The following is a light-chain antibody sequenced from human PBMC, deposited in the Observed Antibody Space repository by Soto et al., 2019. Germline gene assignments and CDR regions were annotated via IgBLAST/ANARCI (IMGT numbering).Light chain of an antibody. V-gene: IGLV2-14*01. CDR2: EVS. Sequence: QSVLTQPASVSXSPGQSITISCTGTSSDVGGYNYVSWYQQHPGKAPKLMIYEVSNRPSGVSNRFSGSKSGNTASLTISGLQAEDEADYYCSSYTSSSIVVFGGGTKLTVL. J-gene: IGLJ2*01. CDR1: SSDVGGYNY. CDR3: SSYTSSSIVV.